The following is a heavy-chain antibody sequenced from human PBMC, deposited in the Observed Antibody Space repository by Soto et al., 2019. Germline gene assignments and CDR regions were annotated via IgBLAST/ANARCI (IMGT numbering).Heavy chain of an antibody. J-gene: IGHJ1*01. D-gene: IGHD1-26*01. V-gene: IGHV4-34*01. Sequence: SETLSLTCAVYGGSFSGYYWSWIRQPPGKGLEWIGEINHSGSTNYNPSLKSRVTISVDTSKNQFSLKLSSVTAADTAVYYCARGPFGGSYSLRYFQHWGQGTLVTVSS. CDR3: ARGPFGGSYSLRYFQH. CDR1: GGSFSGYY. CDR2: INHSGST.